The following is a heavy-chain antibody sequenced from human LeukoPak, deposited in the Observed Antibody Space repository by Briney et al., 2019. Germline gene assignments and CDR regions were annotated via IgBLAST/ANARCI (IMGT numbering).Heavy chain of an antibody. V-gene: IGHV1-69*06. D-gene: IGHD3-22*01. CDR2: IIPIFGTA. Sequence: SVKVSCKASGGTFSSYAISWVRQAPGQGLEWMGEIIPIFGTANYAQKFQGRVTITADKSTSTAYMELSSLRSEDTAVYYCTRQANYYDSSGYYDYWGQGTLVTVSS. J-gene: IGHJ4*02. CDR1: GGTFSSYA. CDR3: TRQANYYDSSGYYDY.